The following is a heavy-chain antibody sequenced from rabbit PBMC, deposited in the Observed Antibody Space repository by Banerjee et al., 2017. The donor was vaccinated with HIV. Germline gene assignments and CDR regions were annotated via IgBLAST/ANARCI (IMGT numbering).Heavy chain of an antibody. Sequence: QSLEESGGDLVKPGASLTLTCTASGFSFSSSYYMCWVRQAPGKGLEWIACIYAGGSDNTYYASWAKGRFTVSKTSSTTVTLQMTSLTAADTATYFCARGYTNGRTYFYFNLWGPGTLVTVS. CDR3: ARGYTNGRTYFYFNL. J-gene: IGHJ4*01. V-gene: IGHV1S40*01. D-gene: IGHD8-1*01. CDR2: IYAGGSDNT. CDR1: GFSFSSSYY.